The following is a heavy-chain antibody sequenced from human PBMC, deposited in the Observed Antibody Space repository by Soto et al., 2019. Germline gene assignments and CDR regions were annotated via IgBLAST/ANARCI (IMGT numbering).Heavy chain of an antibody. CDR3: AHKGGGDRILDF. CDR1: GFSLSTNGVD. V-gene: IGHV2-5*02. CDR2: IYWDDSK. D-gene: IGHD3-16*01. Sequence: QITLKESGPTLVKPTQTLTLTCTFSGFSLSTNGVDVGWIRQPPGKALEWLALIYWDDSKEYSPSLSSRLTNTKDTSKNQVVLTMTTMGPVDTATYYCAHKGGGDRILDFWGQGTLVTVSS. J-gene: IGHJ4*02.